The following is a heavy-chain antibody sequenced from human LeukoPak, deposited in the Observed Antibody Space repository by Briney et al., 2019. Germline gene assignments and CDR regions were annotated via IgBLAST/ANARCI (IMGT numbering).Heavy chain of an antibody. Sequence: SVKVSCKASGGTFSSYAISWVRQAPGQGLEWMGGIIPIFGTANYAQKFQGRVTITTDESTSTAYMELSSLRSEDTAVYYCARDRGVSACCGGDCYLWGQGTLVTVSS. J-gene: IGHJ5*02. D-gene: IGHD2-21*02. CDR3: ARDRGVSACCGGDCYL. V-gene: IGHV1-69*05. CDR2: IIPIFGTA. CDR1: GGTFSSYA.